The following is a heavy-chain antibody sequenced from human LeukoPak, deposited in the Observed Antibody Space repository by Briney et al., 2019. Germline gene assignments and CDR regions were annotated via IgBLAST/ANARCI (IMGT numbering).Heavy chain of an antibody. CDR2: ISYDGSNK. D-gene: IGHD5-18*01. V-gene: IGHV3-30-3*01. Sequence: GGSPRLSCAASGFTFSSYAMHWVRQAPGKGLEWVAVISYDGSNKYYADSVKGRFTISRDNSKNTLYLQMDSLSAEDTAVYYCARAGSQSHVDAAMGFCNYWGQGTLVTVSS. J-gene: IGHJ4*02. CDR3: ARAGSQSHVDAAMGFCNY. CDR1: GFTFSSYA.